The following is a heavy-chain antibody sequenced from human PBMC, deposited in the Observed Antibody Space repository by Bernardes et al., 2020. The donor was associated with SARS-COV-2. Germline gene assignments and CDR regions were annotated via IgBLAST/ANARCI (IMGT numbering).Heavy chain of an antibody. CDR2: ISDSGDST. J-gene: IGHJ2*01. Sequence: GGSLRLSCAASGFTFNIYAMSWVRQAPGKGLEWVSAISDSGDSTYYAHSVNGRFTISRDNSKNTLYLQMNSLRAEDTAVYYCAKDCLSSSRYGNWNFALWGRGTLITVSS. CDR1: GFTFNIYA. CDR3: AKDCLSSSRYGNWNFAL. D-gene: IGHD6-13*01. V-gene: IGHV3-23*01.